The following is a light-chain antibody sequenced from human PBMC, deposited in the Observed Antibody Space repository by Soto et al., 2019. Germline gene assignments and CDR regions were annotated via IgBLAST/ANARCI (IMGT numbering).Light chain of an antibody. CDR1: QSVSSSN. J-gene: IGKJ2*01. CDR3: QQYNNWPPYT. V-gene: IGKV3-15*01. Sequence: EIVLTQSPATLSLSPGERATLSCGASQSVSSSNLAWYQQKPGQAPRLLIYGASTRATGIPARFSGSGSGTEFTLTISSLQSEDFAVYYCQQYNNWPPYTFGQGTKLEIK. CDR2: GAS.